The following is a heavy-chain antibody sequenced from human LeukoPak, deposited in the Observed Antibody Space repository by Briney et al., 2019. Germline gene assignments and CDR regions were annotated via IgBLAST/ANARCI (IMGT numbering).Heavy chain of an antibody. V-gene: IGHV1-18*01. Sequence: ASVKVSCKASGYTFTSYDINWVRQATGQGLEWMGWMNPNSGNTNYAQKLQGRVTMTTDTSTSTAYMELRSLRSDDTAVYYCARDCGGDCYPHADYWGQGTLVTVSS. CDR2: MNPNSGNT. J-gene: IGHJ4*02. CDR3: ARDCGGDCYPHADY. D-gene: IGHD2-21*02. CDR1: GYTFTSYD.